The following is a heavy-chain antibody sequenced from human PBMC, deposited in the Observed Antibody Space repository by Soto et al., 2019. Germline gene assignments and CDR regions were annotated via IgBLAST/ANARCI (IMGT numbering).Heavy chain of an antibody. CDR1: GFTFSSYA. CDR2: ISGSGGST. D-gene: IGHD3-10*01. Sequence: GGSLRLSCAASGFTFSSYAMSWVRQAPGKGLEWVSAISGSGGSTYYADSVKGRFTISRDNSKNTLYLQMNSLRAEDTAVYYCANHRWFGDNVHFDYWGQGTLVTVSS. V-gene: IGHV3-23*01. J-gene: IGHJ4*02. CDR3: ANHRWFGDNVHFDY.